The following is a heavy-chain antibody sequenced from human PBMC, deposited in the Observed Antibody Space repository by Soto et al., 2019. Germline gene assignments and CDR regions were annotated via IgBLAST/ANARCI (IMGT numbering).Heavy chain of an antibody. J-gene: IGHJ6*03. Sequence: GEPLKISCKGSGYSFTSYWVGWVLQMPGKGLEWMGIIYPGDSDTRYSPSFQGQVIISADKSISTAYLQWSSLKASDTAMYYCARRSRYCSSTSCYYYYMDVWGKGTTVTVSS. CDR2: IYPGDSDT. CDR3: ARRSRYCSSTSCYYYYMDV. D-gene: IGHD2-2*01. CDR1: GYSFTSYW. V-gene: IGHV5-51*01.